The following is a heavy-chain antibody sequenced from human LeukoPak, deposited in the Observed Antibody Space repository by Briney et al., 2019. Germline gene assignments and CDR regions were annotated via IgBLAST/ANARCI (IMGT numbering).Heavy chain of an antibody. J-gene: IGHJ5*02. CDR3: ARDYCTRGGDCYKEDLFDP. CDR1: GYTFAIYG. Sequence: ASVKVSCKASGYTFAIYGISWVRQAPGQGLEWMAWISPYDGDANYAQNFEGRVTMTTETSTSTAYMELRSLRSDDAAIYYCARDYCTRGGDCYKEDLFDPWGQGTLVTVSS. CDR2: ISPYDGDA. D-gene: IGHD2-21*02. V-gene: IGHV1-18*01.